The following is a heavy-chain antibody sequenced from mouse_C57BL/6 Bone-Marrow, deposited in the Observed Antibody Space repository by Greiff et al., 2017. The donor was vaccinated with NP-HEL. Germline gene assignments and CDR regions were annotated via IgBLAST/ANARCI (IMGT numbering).Heavy chain of an antibody. J-gene: IGHJ4*01. CDR2: IYPGSGNT. Sequence: QVHVKQSGPELVKPGASVKISCKASGYSFTSYYIHWVKQRPGQGLEWIGWIYPGSGNTKYNEKFKGKATLTADTSSSTAYMQLSSLTSEDSAVYYCARWGLREPDYAMDYWGQGTSVTVSS. CDR1: GYSFTSYY. V-gene: IGHV1-66*01. D-gene: IGHD2-4*01. CDR3: ARWGLREPDYAMDY.